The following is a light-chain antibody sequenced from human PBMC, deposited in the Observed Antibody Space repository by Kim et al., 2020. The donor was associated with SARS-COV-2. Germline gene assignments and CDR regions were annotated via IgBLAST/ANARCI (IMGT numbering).Light chain of an antibody. CDR3: QQYGSSPPYT. Sequence: PGERAPRSCRASQSVSSSYLAWDQQKPGQAPRLLIYGASSRAPGIPDRFSGSGSGTDFTLTISRLEPEDFAVYYCQQYGSSPPYTFGQGTKLEI. CDR1: QSVSSSY. CDR2: GAS. J-gene: IGKJ2*01. V-gene: IGKV3-20*01.